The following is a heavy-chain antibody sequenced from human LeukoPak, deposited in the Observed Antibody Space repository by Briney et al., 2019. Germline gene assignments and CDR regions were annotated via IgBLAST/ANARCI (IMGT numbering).Heavy chain of an antibody. V-gene: IGHV3-7*01. CDR2: IKQDGSEK. D-gene: IGHD2/OR15-2a*01. CDR1: GFTFDDYG. J-gene: IGHJ6*03. Sequence: GGSLRLSCAASGFTFDDYGMSWVRQAPGKGLEWVANIKQDGSEKYYVDSVKGRFTISRDNAEDSLYLQMNSLRAEDTAVYYCARAAEANLLLFSYYMDVWGKGTTVTVSS. CDR3: ARAAEANLLLFSYYMDV.